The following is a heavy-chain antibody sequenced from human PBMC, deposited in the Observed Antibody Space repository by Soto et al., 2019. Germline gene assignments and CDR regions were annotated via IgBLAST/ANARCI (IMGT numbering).Heavy chain of an antibody. D-gene: IGHD5-18*01. CDR3: ASDSGHNYQYYYGMDV. Sequence: QVHLVESGGGVVQPGRSLRLSCAASGFTFSNHAMHWVRQAPGKGLEWVALISHDGTNKYSADSVKGRFTISRDNSRNELYLQMNSLTTEDTAVYYCASDSGHNYQYYYGMDVWGQGTTVTVSS. V-gene: IGHV3-30-3*01. CDR1: GFTFSNHA. CDR2: ISHDGTNK. J-gene: IGHJ6*02.